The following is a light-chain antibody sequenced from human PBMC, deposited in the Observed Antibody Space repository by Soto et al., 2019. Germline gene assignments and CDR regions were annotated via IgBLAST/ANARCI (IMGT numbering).Light chain of an antibody. CDR3: QQYGNSLLYT. CDR2: GAS. J-gene: IGKJ2*01. V-gene: IGKV3-20*01. Sequence: EIVLTHSPGTLSLSPGERATLSCRASQSVNNNYLAWYQQKPGQAPRLVIYGASNRATGIPDRFSGSGSGTDFTLTISRLEPEDFAVYYCQQYGNSLLYTFGQGTKVDIK. CDR1: QSVNNNY.